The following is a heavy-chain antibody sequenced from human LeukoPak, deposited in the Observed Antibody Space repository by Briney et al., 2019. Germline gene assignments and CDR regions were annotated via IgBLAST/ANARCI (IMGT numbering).Heavy chain of an antibody. CDR2: IIGSGGTT. CDR1: GFTFNSYG. V-gene: IGHV3-23*01. D-gene: IGHD3-3*01. CDR3: ARDVGGEYYDFWSGYLPLYYMDV. Sequence: GGSLRLSCAASGFTFNSYGLSWVRQAPGKGLEWVSGIIGSGGTTYYADSVKGRFTISRDNAKNSLYLQMNSLRAEDTAVYYCARDVGGEYYDFWSGYLPLYYMDVWGKGTTVTVSS. J-gene: IGHJ6*03.